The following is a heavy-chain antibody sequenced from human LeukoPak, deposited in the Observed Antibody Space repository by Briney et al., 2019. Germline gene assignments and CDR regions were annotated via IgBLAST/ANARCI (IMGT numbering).Heavy chain of an antibody. CDR3: VRAIGLDFDF. V-gene: IGHV3-74*01. CDR1: GFTFSRHW. J-gene: IGHJ4*02. CDR2: INSDGSST. Sequence: GGSLRLSCAASGFTFSRHWKHWVRQVPGKGLVWVSRINSDGSSTTYADSVKGRFTISRDNAKNTLYLQMNSLRAEDTAMYYCVRAIGLDFDFWGQGTLVTVSS. D-gene: IGHD2/OR15-2a*01.